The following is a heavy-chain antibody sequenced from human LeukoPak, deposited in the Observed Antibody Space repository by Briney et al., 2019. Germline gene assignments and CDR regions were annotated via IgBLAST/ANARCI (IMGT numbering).Heavy chain of an antibody. J-gene: IGHJ4*02. CDR1: GGSISSSSYS. D-gene: IGHD5-18*01. Sequence: PSETLSLTCTVSGGSISSSSYSWSWIRQPPGKGLEWIGEINHSGSTNYNPSLKSRVTISVDTSKNQFSLKLSSVTAADTAVYYCARGSAVSGYSYGYGNYFDYWGQGTLVTVSS. CDR2: INHSGST. V-gene: IGHV4-39*07. CDR3: ARGSAVSGYSYGYGNYFDY.